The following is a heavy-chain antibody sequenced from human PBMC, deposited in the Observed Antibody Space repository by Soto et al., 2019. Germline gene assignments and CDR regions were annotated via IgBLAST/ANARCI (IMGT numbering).Heavy chain of an antibody. J-gene: IGHJ4*02. V-gene: IGHV1-69*13. Sequence: SVKVSCKASGATFSGYAINWVRQAPGKGLEGLGGLVLFFETLIYAEKFKGRVATTADESTTTVYMELNNLTHEDTAVYYCVVMGNVAVSNPRSFDYWGQGTQV. CDR2: LVLFFETL. CDR1: GATFSGYA. D-gene: IGHD6-19*01. CDR3: VVMGNVAVSNPRSFDY.